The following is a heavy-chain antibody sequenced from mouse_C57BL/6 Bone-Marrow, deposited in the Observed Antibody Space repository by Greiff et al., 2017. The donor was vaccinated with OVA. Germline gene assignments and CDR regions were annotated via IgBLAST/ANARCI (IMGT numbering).Heavy chain of an antibody. Sequence: QVQLQQPGAELVRPGSSVKLSCKASGYTFTSYWLDWVKQRPGQGLEWIGNIYPSDSETHYNQKFKDKATLTVDKSSSTAYMQLSSLTSEDSAVYYCARGNYGTGDYWGHGTTLTVSS. D-gene: IGHD1-1*01. J-gene: IGHJ2*01. CDR1: GYTFTSYW. CDR3: ARGNYGTGDY. V-gene: IGHV1-61*01. CDR2: IYPSDSET.